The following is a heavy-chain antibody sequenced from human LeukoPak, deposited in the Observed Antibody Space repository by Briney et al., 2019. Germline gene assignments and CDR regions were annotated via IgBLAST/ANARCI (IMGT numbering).Heavy chain of an antibody. Sequence: GGSLRLSCTASEFTFGDYAISWVRQAPGKGLEWLGFIRSKDNDGTTDYAASVKGRFIISRDDSKSVAYLEMNGLKTEDTAVYYCTRDRWGGGYISRGMDVWGKGTTVTISS. CDR3: TRDRWGGGYISRGMDV. CDR2: IRSKDNDGTT. CDR1: EFTFGDYA. J-gene: IGHJ6*04. V-gene: IGHV3-49*04. D-gene: IGHD5-12*01.